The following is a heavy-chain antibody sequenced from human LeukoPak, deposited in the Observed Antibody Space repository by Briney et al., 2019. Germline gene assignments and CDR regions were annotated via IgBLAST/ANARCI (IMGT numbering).Heavy chain of an antibody. CDR3: AKDLYSTDYDCWSGYYTGGAYYYGMDV. CDR1: GFTFSSYA. Sequence: GGSLRLSCAASGFTFSSYAMHWVRQAPGKGLEWVAVISYDGSNKYYADSVKGRFTISRDNSKNTLYLQMNSLRAEDTAVYYCAKDLYSTDYDCWSGYYTGGAYYYGMDVWGQGTTVTVSS. CDR2: ISYDGSNK. J-gene: IGHJ6*02. D-gene: IGHD3-3*01. V-gene: IGHV3-30-3*01.